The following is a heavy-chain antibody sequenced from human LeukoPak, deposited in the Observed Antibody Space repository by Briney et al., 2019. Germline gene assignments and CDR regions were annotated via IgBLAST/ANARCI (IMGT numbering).Heavy chain of an antibody. CDR2: INPNTGGT. Sequence: ASVKVSCKASVYTFTGYYMHWARQAPGQGLEWMGWINPNTGGTNYAQKFQGRVTMTRDTSISTAYMELSRLRSDDTAVYYCARDKVGFGELFGFGKYYFDYWGQGTLVTVSS. J-gene: IGHJ4*02. D-gene: IGHD3-10*01. V-gene: IGHV1-2*02. CDR1: VYTFTGYY. CDR3: ARDKVGFGELFGFGKYYFDY.